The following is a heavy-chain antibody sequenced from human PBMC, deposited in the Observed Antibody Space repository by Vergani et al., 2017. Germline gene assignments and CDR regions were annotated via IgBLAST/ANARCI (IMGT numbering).Heavy chain of an antibody. CDR2: IHPADSDT. V-gene: IGHV5-51*01. CDR1: GYSFTNYW. Sequence: EVQLVQSGAEVKKPGESLKISCQISGYSFTNYWIGWVRQMPGKGLEWMGIIHPADSDTRYSTSFPVQVTISVDKSISTAYLQRSSLRASDSAMYYCARLYGRDSSGSKYFDYWGQGTLVTVSS. D-gene: IGHD3-22*01. J-gene: IGHJ4*02. CDR3: ARLYGRDSSGSKYFDY.